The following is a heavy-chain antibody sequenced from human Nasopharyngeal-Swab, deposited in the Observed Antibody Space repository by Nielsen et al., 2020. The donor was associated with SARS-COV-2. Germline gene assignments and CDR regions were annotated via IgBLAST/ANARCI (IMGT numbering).Heavy chain of an antibody. CDR1: GFTFSGYA. CDR3: AKDDSRVLRFLERFDY. V-gene: IGHV3-23*01. CDR2: ISGSGGST. Sequence: GGSLRLSCAASGFTFSGYAMSWVRQAPGKGLEWVSAISGSGGSTYYADPVKGRFTISRDNSKNTLYLQMNSLRAEDTAVYYCAKDDSRVLRFLERFDYWGQGTLVTVSS. D-gene: IGHD3-3*01. J-gene: IGHJ4*02.